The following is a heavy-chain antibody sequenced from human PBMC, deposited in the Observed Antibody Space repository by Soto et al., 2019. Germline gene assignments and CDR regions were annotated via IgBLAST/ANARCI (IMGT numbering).Heavy chain of an antibody. J-gene: IGHJ6*02. CDR1: GYNFTRFG. D-gene: IGHD1-26*01. V-gene: IGHV1-18*01. Sequence: QAHLVQSGAEVKKPGASVQVSCKSSGYNFTRFGISWVRQAPGQGLEWMGWISTYNGNTNYAQRLQGRVTMTTDTSTNTAYMELRSLRSDDTAVYYCARLYIVGTTMSYGMDVWGQGTTVTVS. CDR2: ISTYNGNT. CDR3: ARLYIVGTTMSYGMDV.